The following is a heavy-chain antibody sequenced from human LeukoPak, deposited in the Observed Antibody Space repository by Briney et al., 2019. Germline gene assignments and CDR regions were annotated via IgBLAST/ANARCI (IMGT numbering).Heavy chain of an antibody. CDR3: ARDTGPSGTAFDS. Sequence: SEALSLTCTVSGGSIISTSSYWVWIRQHPGKGLEWIGTIYYSGTTYYNPSLKSRVTISVYTSKNHFSLNLSSLTAADTAVYYCARDTGPSGTAFDSWGPGTLVTVSS. CDR2: IYYSGTT. D-gene: IGHD2-2*01. J-gene: IGHJ4*02. V-gene: IGHV4-39*07. CDR1: GGSIISTSSY.